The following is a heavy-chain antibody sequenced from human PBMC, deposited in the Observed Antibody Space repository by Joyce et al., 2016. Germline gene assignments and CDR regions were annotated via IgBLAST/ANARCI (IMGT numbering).Heavy chain of an antibody. CDR2: ISYDESHE. D-gene: IGHD1-1*01. CDR3: VKEDSDNDQLTDYFDY. Sequence: QVQLVESGGGVVQPGRSLRLSCAASGFTFDVFRMHWVRQAPGKGLEWLAVISYDESHEYYADSVKGRFTISRDNFNNTLYLQMTSLKAEDTAVYYCVKEDSDNDQLTDYFDYWGQGTLVTVSS. CDR1: GFTFDVFR. J-gene: IGHJ4*02. V-gene: IGHV3-30*18.